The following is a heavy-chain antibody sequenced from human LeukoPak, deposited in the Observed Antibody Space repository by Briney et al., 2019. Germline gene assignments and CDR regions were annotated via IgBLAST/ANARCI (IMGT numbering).Heavy chain of an antibody. D-gene: IGHD5-12*01. CDR2: IYPGDSDT. V-gene: IGHV5-51*01. CDR1: GYSFTSYW. J-gene: IGHJ6*03. CDR3: ARQFVATIAYTTTFVYMDV. Sequence: KDGESLKISCKGSGYSFTSYWIGWVRQMPGKGLEWMGIIYPGDSDTRYSPSFQGQVTISADKSISTAYLQWSSLKASDTAMYYCARQFVATIAYTTTFVYMDVWGKGTTVTVSS.